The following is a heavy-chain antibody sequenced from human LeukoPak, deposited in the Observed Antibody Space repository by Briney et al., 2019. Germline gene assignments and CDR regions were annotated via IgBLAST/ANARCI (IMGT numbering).Heavy chain of an antibody. V-gene: IGHV3-48*01. Sequence: GGPLRLSCAASGFTFSNYAMNWVRQAPGKGLEWLSYISSSSSTIYNADSVKGRFTISRDNAKNSLYLQMNSLRAEDTAVYYCARDRAAIDYWGQGTLVTVSS. CDR3: ARDRAAIDY. CDR2: ISSSSSTI. J-gene: IGHJ4*02. CDR1: GFTFSNYA. D-gene: IGHD2-15*01.